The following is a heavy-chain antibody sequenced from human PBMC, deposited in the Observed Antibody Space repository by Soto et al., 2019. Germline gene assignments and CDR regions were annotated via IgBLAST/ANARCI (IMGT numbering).Heavy chain of an antibody. V-gene: IGHV4-59*01. J-gene: IGHJ6*03. CDR2: IYYSGST. Sequence: PSETLSLTCTVSGGSISSYYWSWIRQPPGKGLEWIGYIYYSGSTNHNPSLKSRVTISVDTSKNQFSLKLSSVTAADTAVYYCARDGSSGWDYYYYMDVWGKGTTVTVSS. CDR1: GGSISSYY. CDR3: ARDGSSGWDYYYYMDV. D-gene: IGHD6-19*01.